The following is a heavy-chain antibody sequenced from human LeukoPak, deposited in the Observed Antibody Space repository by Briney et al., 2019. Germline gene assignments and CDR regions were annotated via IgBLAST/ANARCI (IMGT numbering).Heavy chain of an antibody. Sequence: ASVKVSCKPSGGTFSSYAISWVRQAPGQGLEWMGGIIPIFGTANYAQKFQGRVTITTDESTSTAYMELSSLRSEDTAVYYCASAPLTYYYDSGGYFQYWGQGTLVTVSS. CDR1: GGTFSSYA. CDR2: IIPIFGTA. D-gene: IGHD3-22*01. J-gene: IGHJ4*02. V-gene: IGHV1-69*05. CDR3: ASAPLTYYYDSGGYFQY.